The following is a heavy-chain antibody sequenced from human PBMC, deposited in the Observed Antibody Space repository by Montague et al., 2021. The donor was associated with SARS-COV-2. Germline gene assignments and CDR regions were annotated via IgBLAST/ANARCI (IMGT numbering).Heavy chain of an antibody. J-gene: IGHJ4*02. CDR2: IYYSGTT. D-gene: IGHD3-10*01. CDR3: ARGMIRGVTTPFDY. V-gene: IGHV4-39*02. Sequence: SETLSLTSSASSGSIISSGYYWGWIRQPPGKELEWIGNIYYSGTTYYXWSLQSRGTISVDTSKNHLSLRLSSVTAADTAVYFCARGMIRGVTTPFDYWGQGSQVTVSS. CDR1: SGSIISSGYY.